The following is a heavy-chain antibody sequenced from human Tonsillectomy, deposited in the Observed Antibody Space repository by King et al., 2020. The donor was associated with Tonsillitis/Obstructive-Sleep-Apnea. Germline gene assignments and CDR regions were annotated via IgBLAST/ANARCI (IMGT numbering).Heavy chain of an antibody. CDR1: GLTFNYAW. D-gene: IGHD1-1*01. CDR3: TAGTGKTDFDY. V-gene: IGHV3-15*01. CDR2: IKSETDSGTT. J-gene: IGHJ4*02. Sequence: VQLVESGGGLVKPGGSLRLSCVASGLTFNYAWRSWVRQAPGKGLEWVGRIKSETDSGTTDYAAPVKGRFTISRDDPKNTLYLEMNSLNTEDTAVYYCTAGTGKTDFDYWGQGTLVTVSS.